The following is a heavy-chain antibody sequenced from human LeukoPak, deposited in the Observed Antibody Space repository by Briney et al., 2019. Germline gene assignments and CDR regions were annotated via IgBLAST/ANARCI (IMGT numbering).Heavy chain of an antibody. Sequence: SESLSLACTVSGASISTNYWSWIRQPPGKGLEWIGYIYYSGSTNYNPSLKSRVTISVDTSKNQFSLKLSSVTAADTAVYYCAGLHNSRGWFDPWGQGTLVTVSS. CDR3: AGLHNSRGWFDP. CDR1: GASISTNY. D-gene: IGHD6-13*01. J-gene: IGHJ5*02. CDR2: IYYSGST. V-gene: IGHV4-59*01.